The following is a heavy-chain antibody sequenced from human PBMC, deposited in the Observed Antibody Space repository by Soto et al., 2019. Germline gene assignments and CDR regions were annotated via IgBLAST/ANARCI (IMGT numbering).Heavy chain of an antibody. D-gene: IGHD2-2*01. Sequence: QVQLVQSGAEVKKPGSSVKVSCKASGGTFSSQAISWVRQAPGQGLEWMGGIIPLFGTANYAQKFQGRVTITADEATSTAYMELSSLRSEDTAVYYCATGGDIVLVPTAISWFDPWGQGTRVTVSS. CDR2: IIPLFGTA. CDR3: ATGGDIVLVPTAISWFDP. V-gene: IGHV1-69*12. CDR1: GGTFSSQA. J-gene: IGHJ5*02.